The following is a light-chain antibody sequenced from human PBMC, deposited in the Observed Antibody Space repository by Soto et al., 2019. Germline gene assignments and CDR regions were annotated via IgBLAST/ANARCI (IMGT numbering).Light chain of an antibody. J-gene: IGKJ4*01. V-gene: IGKV3-15*01. CDR2: DTS. CDR3: QQYNEWPPLT. CDR1: QSVSGN. Sequence: EIVMTQSPDTLSLSPVERATLSCLASQSVSGNLAWYQQKPGQAPRLLIYDTSTRATDIPARFSGSGSGTEFTLTISNLQSEDFAVYYCQQYNEWPPLTFGGGTKVDIK.